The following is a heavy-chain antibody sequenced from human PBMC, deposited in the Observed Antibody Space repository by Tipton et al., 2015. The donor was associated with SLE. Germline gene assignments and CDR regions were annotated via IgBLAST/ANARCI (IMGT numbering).Heavy chain of an antibody. CDR2: ISSSSSSI. CDR3: ARDREYFDYVWGSYSD. J-gene: IGHJ4*02. Sequence: GSLRLSCAAPGFTFSADSMNWVRQAPGKGLEWVSYISSSSSSIYYADSVKGRFTISRDNAKSSLYLQMNSLRAEDTAVYYCARDREYFDYVWGSYSDWGQGTLVTVSS. D-gene: IGHD3-16*01. V-gene: IGHV3-48*01. CDR1: GFTFSADS.